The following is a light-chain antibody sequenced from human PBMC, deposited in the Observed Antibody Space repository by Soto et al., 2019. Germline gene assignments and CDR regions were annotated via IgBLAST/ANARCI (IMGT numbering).Light chain of an antibody. CDR3: QQYGSSPPSST. CDR1: QTINNN. Sequence: ETVMTQSPATLSVSPGERATLSCRASQTINNNLAWYQQKPGQAPRLLMFRTSTRATGVPARFSVSGSGTEFNLTISRLEPEDFAVYYCQQYGSSPPSSTFGQGTRLEIK. CDR2: RTS. V-gene: IGKV3-15*01. J-gene: IGKJ5*01.